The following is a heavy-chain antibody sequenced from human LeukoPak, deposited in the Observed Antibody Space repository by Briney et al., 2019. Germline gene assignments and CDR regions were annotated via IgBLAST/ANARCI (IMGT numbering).Heavy chain of an antibody. CDR1: GCSISSYY. CDR2: INYSGSN. CDR3: ARVRRRWFGDPLWFDP. J-gene: IGHJ5*02. Sequence: KSSGTLSLTCTVSGCSISSYYWSWIRQPPGKGLEWIGYINYSGSNNYNPDPKSGVSITVGTSKKQFFLKLSSMTTADTAVYYCARVRRRWFGDPLWFDPWGQGTLVTVSS. D-gene: IGHD3-10*01. V-gene: IGHV4-59*08.